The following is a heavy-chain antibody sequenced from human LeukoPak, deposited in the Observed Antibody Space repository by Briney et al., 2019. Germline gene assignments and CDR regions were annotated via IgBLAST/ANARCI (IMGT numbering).Heavy chain of an antibody. CDR1: GYTFTDYY. D-gene: IGHD3-16*01. CDR2: VDPEDGET. J-gene: IGHJ5*02. CDR3: ARDGLSMVGEVVNWFDP. Sequence: GASVTXSCKASGYTFTDYYMHWVEQAPGKGLEWMGRVDPEDGETIYAQKLQGRVTMTTDTSTSTAYMELRSLRSDDTAVYYCARDGLSMVGEVVNWFDPWGQGTLVTVSS. V-gene: IGHV1-69-2*01.